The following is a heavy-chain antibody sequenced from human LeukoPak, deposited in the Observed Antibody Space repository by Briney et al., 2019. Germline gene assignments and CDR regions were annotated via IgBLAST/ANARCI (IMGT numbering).Heavy chain of an antibody. D-gene: IGHD3-22*01. CDR3: ARIPYYDSSGYPYFDY. Sequence: ASVKVSCKASGYTFTGYYIYWVRQAPGQGLEWMGWINPNSGGTNYAQKFQGRVTMTRDTSISTAYMELSRLRSDDTAVYYCARIPYYDSSGYPYFDYWGQGTLVTVSS. J-gene: IGHJ4*02. CDR2: INPNSGGT. CDR1: GYTFTGYY. V-gene: IGHV1-2*02.